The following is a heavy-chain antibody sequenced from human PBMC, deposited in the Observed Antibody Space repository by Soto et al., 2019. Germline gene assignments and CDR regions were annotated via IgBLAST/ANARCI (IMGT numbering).Heavy chain of an antibody. CDR2: ISFDGSDK. D-gene: IGHD1-26*01. Sequence: PGVSLRLSCAASGFTLSSYGMHWVRQAPGKGLEWVAVISFDGSDKYYTDSVKGRFAISRDNSKSTLYLQMNSLRGDDTAVYYCQKAGGSYFAIPHSWGQRTLATVSP. CDR3: QKAGGSYFAIPHS. V-gene: IGHV3-30*18. J-gene: IGHJ4*02. CDR1: GFTLSSYG.